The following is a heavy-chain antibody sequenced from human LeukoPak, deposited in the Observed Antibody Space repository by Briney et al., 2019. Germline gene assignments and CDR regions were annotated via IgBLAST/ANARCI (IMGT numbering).Heavy chain of an antibody. CDR2: IYYSESA. V-gene: IGHV4-4*07. CDR1: GGSIRSYF. J-gene: IGHJ4*02. CDR3: AREDYRGTNVLSYLDY. D-gene: IGHD2-15*01. Sequence: SETLSLTCSVSGGSIRSYFWTWIRQPAGKGLEWIGRIYYSESANYKPSLRGRVTMSVDTSNSQFSLRLSSLTAADTAVYFCAREDYRGTNVLSYLDYWGQGIQVTVSS.